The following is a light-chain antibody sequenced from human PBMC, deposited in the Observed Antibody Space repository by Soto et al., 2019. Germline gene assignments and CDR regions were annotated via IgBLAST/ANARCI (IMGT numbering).Light chain of an antibody. CDR1: QSSSTY. Sequence: DIQMTQSPSSLSASVGDRVTITCRASQSSSTYLNWYQQKPGKAPKLLIYAASSSQRGVPSRFSGSGSGTDFTLNMISLHPEDFAAYDGQHSYTAPLTFGGGTKVYLK. V-gene: IGKV1-39*01. CDR3: QHSYTAPLT. CDR2: AAS. J-gene: IGKJ4*01.